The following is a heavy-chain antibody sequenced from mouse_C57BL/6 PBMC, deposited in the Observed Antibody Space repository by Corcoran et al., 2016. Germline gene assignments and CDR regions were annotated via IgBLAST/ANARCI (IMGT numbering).Heavy chain of an antibody. J-gene: IGHJ1*03. D-gene: IGHD1-1*01. CDR3: ARGYYYGSSYSYWYFDV. CDR2: INPNNGGT. V-gene: IGHV1-26*01. CDR1: GFTFTDYY. Sequence: EVQLQQSGPVLVKPGPSVKISCKASGFTFTDYYMHWVKQSHGKSLEWIGDINPNNGGTSYNQKFKGKATLTVDKSSSTAYMELRSLTSEDSAVYYCARGYYYGSSYSYWYFDVWGTGTTVTVSS.